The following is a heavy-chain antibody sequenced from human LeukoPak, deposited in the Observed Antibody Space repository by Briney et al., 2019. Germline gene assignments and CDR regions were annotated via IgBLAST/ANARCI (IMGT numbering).Heavy chain of an antibody. D-gene: IGHD3-9*01. CDR2: LSYDANE. CDR3: VILYYDILTGYPNAFDI. V-gene: IGHV3-30-3*01. Sequence: GSSLRLSCAASGFTFSSYAMHWVRQAPGKGLDLEWVTVLSYDANEYYADSVKGRFTISRDNSKNTLYLQVDSLRAEDTAVYYCVILYYDILTGYPNAFDIWGQGTMVTVCS. J-gene: IGHJ3*02. CDR1: GFTFSSYA.